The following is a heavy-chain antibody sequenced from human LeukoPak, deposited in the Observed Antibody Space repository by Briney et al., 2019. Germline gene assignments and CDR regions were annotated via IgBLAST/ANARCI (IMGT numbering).Heavy chain of an antibody. D-gene: IGHD4-23*01. V-gene: IGHV3-23*01. CDR2: ISGSGGRT. Sequence: GGSLRLSCAASGFTFSSYAMSWVRQAPGKGLEWVSAISGSGGRTYYADSVKGRFTISRDNSKNTLFLQMNSLRAEDTAVYFCACRRWKTSAVDYWGQGTLVTVSS. CDR1: GFTFSSYA. J-gene: IGHJ4*02. CDR3: ACRRWKTSAVDY.